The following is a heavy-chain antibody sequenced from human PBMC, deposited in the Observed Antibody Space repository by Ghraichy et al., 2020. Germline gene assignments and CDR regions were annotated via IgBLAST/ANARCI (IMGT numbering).Heavy chain of an antibody. CDR2: IIPILGIA. Sequence: SVKVSCKASGGTFSSYAISWVRQAPGQGLEWMGRIIPILGIANYAQKFQGRVTITADKSTSTAYMELSSLRSEDTAVYYCARAGQQLATFDYWGQGTLVTVSS. CDR1: GGTFSSYA. V-gene: IGHV1-69*04. CDR3: ARAGQQLATFDY. D-gene: IGHD6-13*01. J-gene: IGHJ4*02.